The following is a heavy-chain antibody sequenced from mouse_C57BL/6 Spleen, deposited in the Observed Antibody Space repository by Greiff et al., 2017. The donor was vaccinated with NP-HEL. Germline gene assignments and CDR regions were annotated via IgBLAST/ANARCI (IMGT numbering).Heavy chain of an antibody. V-gene: IGHV1-80*01. D-gene: IGHD1-1*01. J-gene: IGHJ1*03. CDR3: ARSGRSYWYFDV. Sequence: QVQLQQSGAELVKPGASVKISCKASGYAFSSYWMNWVKQRPGKGLEWIGQIYPGDGDTNYNGKFKGKATLTADKSSSTAYMQLSSLTSEDSAVYFCARSGRSYWYFDVWGTGTTVTVSS. CDR1: GYAFSSYW. CDR2: IYPGDGDT.